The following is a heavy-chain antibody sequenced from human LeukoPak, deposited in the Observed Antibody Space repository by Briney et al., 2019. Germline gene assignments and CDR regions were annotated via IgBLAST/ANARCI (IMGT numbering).Heavy chain of an antibody. J-gene: IGHJ4*02. CDR1: GFTFISYS. Sequence: GGSLRLSCAASGFTFISYSMNWVRQAPGKGLEWVSSISSSSSYIYYADSVKGRFTISIDNAKNSLYLQMNSLGAEDRAVYYCARDLRAYSSSSRFDYWGQGTLVTVSS. D-gene: IGHD6-6*01. V-gene: IGHV3-21*01. CDR3: ARDLRAYSSSSRFDY. CDR2: ISSSSSYI.